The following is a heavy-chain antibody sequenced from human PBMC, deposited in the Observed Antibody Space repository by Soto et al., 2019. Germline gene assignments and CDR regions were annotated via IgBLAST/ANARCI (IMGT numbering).Heavy chain of an antibody. CDR1: GGSIGSYH. Sequence: SETLSLTCTVSGGSIGSYHWSWIRQPPGQGLEWIAYIYYSGTTSYNPSLKSRVTISVDTSKNQFSLKLSSVTAADTAVYYCARQLYSSGVAFDIWGQGTMVTVSS. CDR2: IYYSGTT. D-gene: IGHD6-19*01. CDR3: ARQLYSSGVAFDI. V-gene: IGHV4-59*08. J-gene: IGHJ3*02.